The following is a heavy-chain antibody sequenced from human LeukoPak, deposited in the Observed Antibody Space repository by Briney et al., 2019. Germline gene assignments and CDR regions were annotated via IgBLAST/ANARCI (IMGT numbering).Heavy chain of an antibody. Sequence: GGSLRLSCADSGFTFSSYWMSWVRQAPGKGLEWVSAISDSGGSTYYADSVKGRFTISRDNSKNTLYLQMNSLRAEDTAVYYCARDLAWGAFDYWGQGTLVTVSS. CDR3: ARDLAWGAFDY. CDR1: GFTFSSYW. CDR2: ISDSGGST. D-gene: IGHD7-27*01. V-gene: IGHV3-23*01. J-gene: IGHJ4*02.